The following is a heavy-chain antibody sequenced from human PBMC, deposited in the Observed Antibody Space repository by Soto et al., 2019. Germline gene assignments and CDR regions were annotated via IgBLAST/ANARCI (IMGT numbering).Heavy chain of an antibody. Sequence: GASVKVSCKASGYRLTSYYMHWVRQAPGQGLEWMGIINPSGGSTSYAQKFQGRVTMTRDTSTSTVYMELSSLRSEDTAVYYCARVSQYSSSWNPFDYWGQGTLVTVSS. CDR3: ARVSQYSSSWNPFDY. V-gene: IGHV1-46*01. CDR1: GYRLTSYY. CDR2: INPSGGST. J-gene: IGHJ4*02. D-gene: IGHD6-13*01.